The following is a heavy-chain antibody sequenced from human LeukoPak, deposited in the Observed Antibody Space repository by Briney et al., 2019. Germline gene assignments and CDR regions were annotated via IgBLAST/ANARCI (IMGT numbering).Heavy chain of an antibody. CDR2: ISEDGGST. CDR3: AKEGSSGWPDAFDI. J-gene: IGHJ3*02. Sequence: GGSLRLSCAASGFTFDDYAMHWVRQAPGKGLEWVSLISEDGGSTYYADSVKGRFTISRDNSKNSLYLQMNSLRTEDTALYYCAKEGSSGWPDAFDIWGQGTMVTVSS. CDR1: GFTFDDYA. V-gene: IGHV3-43*02. D-gene: IGHD6-19*01.